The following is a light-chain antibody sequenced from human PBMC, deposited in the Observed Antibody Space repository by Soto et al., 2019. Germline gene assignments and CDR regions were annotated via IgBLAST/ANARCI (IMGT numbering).Light chain of an antibody. CDR3: QRHHTHPRT. CDR1: EAIFNW. CDR2: KTS. Sequence: DIQMTQSPSTLSESVGDRVNITCRASEAIFNWFAWYQKKPGKAPKLVIYKTSSLQDGVPSRSRGSGSGTEFSLTISSLQPEDVATYYCQRHHTHPRTFGGGTSLEI. V-gene: IGKV1-5*03. J-gene: IGKJ4*02.